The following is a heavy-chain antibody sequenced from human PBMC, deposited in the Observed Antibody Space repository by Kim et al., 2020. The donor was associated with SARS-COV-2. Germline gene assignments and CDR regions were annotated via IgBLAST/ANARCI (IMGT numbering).Heavy chain of an antibody. D-gene: IGHD4-17*01. CDR1: GFTFSSYA. CDR3: AKPNYGDYNWFDP. CDR2: ISYDGSNK. J-gene: IGHJ5*02. V-gene: IGHV3-30*04. Sequence: GGSLRLSCAASGFTFSSYAMHWVRQAPGKGLEWVAVISYDGSNKYYADSVKGRFTISRDNSKNTLYLQMNSLRAEDTAVYYCAKPNYGDYNWFDPWRQG.